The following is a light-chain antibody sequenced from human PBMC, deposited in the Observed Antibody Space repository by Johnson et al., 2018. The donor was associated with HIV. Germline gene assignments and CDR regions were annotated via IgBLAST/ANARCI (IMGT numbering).Light chain of an antibody. J-gene: IGLJ1*01. CDR3: GAWDSSLSAYV. Sequence: QSVLTQPPSVSAAPGQKVTISCSGSRSNIGNNYVSWYQQFPGAAPKLLIYDDNKRPSRIPDRFSGSKSGPSTTLGLTGLQTGDEADFYCGAWDSSLSAYVFGSGTKVTVL. V-gene: IGLV1-51*01. CDR2: DDN. CDR1: RSNIGNNY.